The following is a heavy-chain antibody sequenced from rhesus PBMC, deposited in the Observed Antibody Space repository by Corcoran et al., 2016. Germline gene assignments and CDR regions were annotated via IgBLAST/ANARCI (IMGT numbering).Heavy chain of an antibody. Sequence: QVQLQESGPGLVKPSETLSLPCAVSGGSISSSNWWRWLRQPPGTGLEWIGYISGRSGSTHYNPSLKSRVTISKDTSNNQVSLKRSSVTAADTAVYYCARGTTVAALYWYFDIWGPGTPITISS. V-gene: IGHV4S19*01. CDR2: ISGRSGST. CDR3: ARGTTVAALYWYFDI. D-gene: IGHD4-29*01. J-gene: IGHJ2*01. CDR1: GGSISSSNW.